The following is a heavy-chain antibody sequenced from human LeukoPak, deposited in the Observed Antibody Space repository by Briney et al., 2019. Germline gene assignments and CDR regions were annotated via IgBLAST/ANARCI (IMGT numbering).Heavy chain of an antibody. V-gene: IGHV4-34*01. CDR2: INHSGST. D-gene: IGHD4-17*01. Sequence: SETLSLTCAVDGGSFSGYYWSWIRQPPGKGLEWIGEINHSGSTNYNPSLKSRVTISVDTSKNQFSLKLSSVTAADTAVYYCARADYGDLLNAFDIWGQGTMVTVSS. J-gene: IGHJ3*02. CDR1: GGSFSGYY. CDR3: ARADYGDLLNAFDI.